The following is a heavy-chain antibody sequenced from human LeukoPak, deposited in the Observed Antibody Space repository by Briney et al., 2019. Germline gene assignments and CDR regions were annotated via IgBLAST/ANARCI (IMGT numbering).Heavy chain of an antibody. CDR2: INPNSGGT. CDR3: ARGTLYRGWSYYLDF. V-gene: IGHV1-2*02. D-gene: IGHD6-19*01. Sequence: ASVKVSCKASGYTFTGYYMHWVRQAPGQGLEWMGWINPNSGGTKYAQKFQDRVTMTRDTSISTAYMELSRLRSDDTAMYYCARGTLYRGWSYYLDFWGQGSQVTVSS. J-gene: IGHJ4*02. CDR1: GYTFTGYY.